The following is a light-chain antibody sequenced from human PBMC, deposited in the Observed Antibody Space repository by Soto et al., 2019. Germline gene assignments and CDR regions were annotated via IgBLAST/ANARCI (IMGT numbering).Light chain of an antibody. CDR2: DAS. V-gene: IGKV1-5*01. CDR3: KQYNNYPWT. Sequence: DIQMTQSPSTLSASVGDRVTITCRASQSISSWLAWYQQKPGKAPKLLIYDASSLTSGVPSRFSGSGSGTEFTLTISRLQPDDFATYYCKQYNNYPWTFGQGTKVDIK. CDR1: QSISSW. J-gene: IGKJ1*01.